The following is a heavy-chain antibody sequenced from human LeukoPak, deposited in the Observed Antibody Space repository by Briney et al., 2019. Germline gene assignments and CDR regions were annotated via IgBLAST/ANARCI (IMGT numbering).Heavy chain of an antibody. Sequence: PSETLSLTCSVSGDFISRYYWNWIRQPAGKGLEWIGRVFTSGTTNYNPSLKSRVSISADKSKNQLSLRLSSVTAADTAIYYCARGWKQLVYWGRGAPVTVSS. CDR2: VFTSGTT. J-gene: IGHJ4*02. CDR3: ARGWKQLVY. CDR1: GDFISRYY. D-gene: IGHD1-1*01. V-gene: IGHV4-4*07.